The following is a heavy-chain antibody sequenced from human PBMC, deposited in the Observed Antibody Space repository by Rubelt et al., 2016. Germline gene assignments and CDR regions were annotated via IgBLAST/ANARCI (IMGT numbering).Heavy chain of an antibody. CDR3: ARDVGRIVVVPAAHPYWFDP. CDR2: INQDGSEK. J-gene: IGHJ5*02. D-gene: IGHD2-2*01. CDR1: GFTFSNYW. Sequence: EVQLLESGGGLVQPGGSLSLSCSASGFTFSNYWMRWVRQAPGKGLEWVANINQDGSEKHYLDSVKGRFTISRDNAKNSLYLQMSRLGAEDTAMFYCARDVGRIVVVPAAHPYWFDPGAREPWSPSPQ. V-gene: IGHV3-7*04.